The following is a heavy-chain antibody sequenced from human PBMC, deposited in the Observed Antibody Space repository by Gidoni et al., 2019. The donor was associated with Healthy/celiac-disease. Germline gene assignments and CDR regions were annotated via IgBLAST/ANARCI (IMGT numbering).Heavy chain of an antibody. CDR1: GFTFSSYA. CDR3: AREFGLTQPRGPYYYYGMDV. Sequence: QVQLVEPGGGVVQPGRSLRLSGAASGFTFSSYALHWVRQGPGKGLEWGAVISYDGSNKYYADSVKGRFTISRDNSKNTLYLQMNSLRAEDTAVYYCAREFGLTQPRGPYYYYGMDVWGQGTTVTVSS. J-gene: IGHJ6*02. V-gene: IGHV3-30-3*01. CDR2: ISYDGSNK. D-gene: IGHD3-10*01.